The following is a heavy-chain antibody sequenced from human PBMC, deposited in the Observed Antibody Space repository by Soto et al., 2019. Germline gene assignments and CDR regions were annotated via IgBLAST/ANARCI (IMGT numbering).Heavy chain of an antibody. CDR3: AREEQDDHTFQH. Sequence: QVQLVQSGAEVKTPGSSVKVSCKASGGTFSSYTISWVRQAPGQGLEWMGRMIPILGIANYAQKFQGRVTSTADKSTSTAYMELSSLRSEDTAVYYCAREEQDDHTFQHWGQGTLVTVSS. D-gene: IGHD1-1*01. CDR2: MIPILGIA. V-gene: IGHV1-69*08. CDR1: GGTFSSYT. J-gene: IGHJ1*01.